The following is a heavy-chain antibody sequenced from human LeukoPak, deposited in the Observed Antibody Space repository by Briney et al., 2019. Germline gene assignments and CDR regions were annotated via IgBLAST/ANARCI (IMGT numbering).Heavy chain of an antibody. CDR1: GGTFSSYA. D-gene: IGHD6-19*01. V-gene: IGHV1-69*13. Sequence: ASVKVSCKASGGTFSSYAISWVRQAPGQGLEWMGGIIPIFGTANYAQKFQGRVTITADESTGTAYMELSSLRSEDTAVYYCARESSGWYYFDYWGQGTLVTVSS. J-gene: IGHJ4*02. CDR3: ARESSGWYYFDY. CDR2: IIPIFGTA.